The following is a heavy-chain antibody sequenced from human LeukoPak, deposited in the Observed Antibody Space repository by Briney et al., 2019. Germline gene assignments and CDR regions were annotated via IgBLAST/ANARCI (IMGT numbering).Heavy chain of an antibody. V-gene: IGHV3-11*04. CDR2: ISSSGSTI. Sequence: GGSLRLSCAASGFTFSDYYMSWIRQAPGKGLEWVSYISSSGSTIYYADSVKGRFTISRDSAKNPLYLQMNSLRAEDTAVYYCAREGASGNYLNEYYYYYYMDVWGKGTTVTVSS. CDR1: GFTFSDYY. CDR3: AREGASGNYLNEYYYYYYMDV. D-gene: IGHD4-11*01. J-gene: IGHJ6*03.